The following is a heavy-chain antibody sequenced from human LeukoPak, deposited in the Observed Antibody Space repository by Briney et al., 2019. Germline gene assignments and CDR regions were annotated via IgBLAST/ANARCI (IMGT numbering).Heavy chain of an antibody. CDR1: GDSIRSYY. D-gene: IGHD1-26*01. J-gene: IGHJ3*02. CDR3: ARSWYNGNYHGAFNM. CDR2: IYYSGST. V-gene: IGHV4-59*08. Sequence: SETLALTCTVSGDSIRSYYWSWIRQTPGKGLEWIGYIYYSGSTNYNPSLKSRVTMSIDTSKNQFSLKLSSVTAADTAVYYCARSWYNGNYHGAFNMWDEGTMVTVTS.